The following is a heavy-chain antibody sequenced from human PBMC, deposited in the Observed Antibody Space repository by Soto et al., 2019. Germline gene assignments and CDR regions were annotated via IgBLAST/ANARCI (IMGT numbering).Heavy chain of an antibody. V-gene: IGHV1-18*01. CDR2: ISAYNGNT. Sequence: ASVKVSCKASGYTFTSYGISWVRQAPGQGLEWMGWISAYNGNTNYAQKLQGRVTISVDTSKNQFSLKLSSVTAADTAVYYCARHVGGSNWFDPWGQGTLVTVSS. CDR3: ARHVGGSNWFDP. CDR1: GYTFTSYG. D-gene: IGHD3-10*01. J-gene: IGHJ5*02.